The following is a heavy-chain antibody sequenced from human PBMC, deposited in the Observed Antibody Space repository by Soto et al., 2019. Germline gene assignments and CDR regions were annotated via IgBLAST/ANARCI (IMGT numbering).Heavy chain of an antibody. CDR2: IDPSDSYT. J-gene: IGHJ6*02. CDR1: GYSFTSYW. Sequence: GESQKLSCNGSGYSFTSYWISCVRQMPGKGLEWMGRIDPSDSYTNYSPSFQGHVTISADKSISTAYLQWSSLKASDTAMYYCARLPLIVVVPAAIKSYYYGMDVWGQGTTVTVSS. CDR3: ARLPLIVVVPAAIKSYYYGMDV. V-gene: IGHV5-10-1*01. D-gene: IGHD2-2*01.